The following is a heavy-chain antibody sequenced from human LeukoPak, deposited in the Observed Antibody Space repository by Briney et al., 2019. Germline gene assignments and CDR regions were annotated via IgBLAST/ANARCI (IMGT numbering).Heavy chain of an antibody. V-gene: IGHV3-7*01. D-gene: IGHD3-3*01. CDR3: ASLRFLEWLSTFEYFDY. J-gene: IGHJ4*02. Sequence: GGSLRLSCAASGFTFSSYWMSWVRQAPGKGLEWVANIKQDGSEKYYVDSVKGRFTISRDNAKNSLYLQMNSLRAEDAAVYYCASLRFLEWLSTFEYFDYWGQGTLVTVSS. CDR2: IKQDGSEK. CDR1: GFTFSSYW.